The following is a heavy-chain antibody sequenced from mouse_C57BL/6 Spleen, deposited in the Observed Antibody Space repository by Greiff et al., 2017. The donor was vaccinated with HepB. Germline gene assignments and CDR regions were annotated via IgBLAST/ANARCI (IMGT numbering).Heavy chain of an antibody. CDR2: IDPSDSYT. J-gene: IGHJ4*01. V-gene: IGHV1-59*01. CDR1: GYTFTSYW. CDR3: ARSGTMVPYYAMDY. D-gene: IGHD1-1*02. Sequence: VQLQQSGAELVRPGTSVKLSCKASGYTFTSYWMHWVKQRPGQGLEWIGVIDPSDSYTNYNQKFKGKATLTVDPSSSTAYMQLSSLTSEDSAVYYCARSGTMVPYYAMDYWGQGTSVTVSS.